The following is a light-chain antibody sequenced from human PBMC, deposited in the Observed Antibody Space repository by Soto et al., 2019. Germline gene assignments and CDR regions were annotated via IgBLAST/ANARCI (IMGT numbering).Light chain of an antibody. CDR2: KVS. Sequence: DVVLTQSPLSLPVTLGQPASISCRSSQSLVHSDGIFYLNWFQQRPGQSPRRLIYKVSNRDYGVPDSFSGSGSADDFTLEISRVQAEDVGFYYCMQGSHWPYAFPQGT. J-gene: IGKJ2*01. V-gene: IGKV2-30*02. CDR3: MQGSHWPYA. CDR1: QSLVHSDGIFY.